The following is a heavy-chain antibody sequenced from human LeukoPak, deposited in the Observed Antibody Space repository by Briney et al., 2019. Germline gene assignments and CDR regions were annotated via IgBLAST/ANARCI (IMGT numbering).Heavy chain of an antibody. Sequence: GGSLRLSCTASGFTFSDYSMSWVRQAPGAGLEWVSAISPAGDSTTDADSVKGRFTISRDNSKSTLYLQMNGLTAEDTAVYYCAKRLYDSSGYDYWGQGTLVTVSS. D-gene: IGHD3-22*01. CDR1: GFTFSDYS. CDR3: AKRLYDSSGYDY. J-gene: IGHJ4*02. V-gene: IGHV3-23*01. CDR2: ISPAGDST.